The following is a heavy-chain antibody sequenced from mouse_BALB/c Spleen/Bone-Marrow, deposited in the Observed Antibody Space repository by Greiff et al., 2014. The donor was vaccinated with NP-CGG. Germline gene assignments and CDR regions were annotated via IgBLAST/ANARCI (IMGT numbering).Heavy chain of an antibody. J-gene: IGHJ2*01. V-gene: IGHV5-9-4*01. Sequence: DVQLVESGGGLVKPGGSLKLSCAASGFTFSYYAMSWVRQSPEKRLEWVAEISSGGSYTYYPDTVTGRFTISRDNAKNTLYLEMSSLRSEDTAMYYCVRDSSGYFDYWGQGTTLTVSS. CDR2: ISSGGSYT. CDR1: GFTFSYYA. D-gene: IGHD3-1*01. CDR3: VRDSSGYFDY.